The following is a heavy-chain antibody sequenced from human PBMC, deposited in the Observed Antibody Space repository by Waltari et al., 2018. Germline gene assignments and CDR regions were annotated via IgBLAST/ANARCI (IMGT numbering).Heavy chain of an antibody. J-gene: IGHJ3*01. V-gene: IGHV3-21*02. Sequence: EVLLVDAGGGLVKPGGSLRLSCAASGFTLNTYNINWVRQAPGQGLDWVATIIISSNYLYYADSVKGRFTISRDNTKDSFYLQMNSLGADDTALYYCARGGSKYGFEAFDFWGQGTTVAVSS. D-gene: IGHD3-10*01. CDR2: IIISSNYL. CDR3: ARGGSKYGFEAFDF. CDR1: GFTLNTYN.